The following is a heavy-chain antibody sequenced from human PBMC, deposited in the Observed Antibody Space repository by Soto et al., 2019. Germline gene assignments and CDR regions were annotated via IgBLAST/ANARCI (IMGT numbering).Heavy chain of an antibody. CDR3: ARDRGEYGMDV. Sequence: SETLSLTWTVSGGSISSYYWSWIRQPPGKGLEWIGYIYYSGSTHYNPSLKSRVTISVDTSKNQFSLKLSSVTAADTAVYYCARDRGEYGMDVWGQGTTVTVSS. CDR2: IYYSGST. D-gene: IGHD3-16*01. J-gene: IGHJ6*02. V-gene: IGHV4-59*01. CDR1: GGSISSYY.